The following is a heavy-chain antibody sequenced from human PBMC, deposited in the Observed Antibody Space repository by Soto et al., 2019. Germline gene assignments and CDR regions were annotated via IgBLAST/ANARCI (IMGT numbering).Heavy chain of an antibody. Sequence: EVQLVESGGGLVQPGRSLRLSCAASGFTFDDYAMHWVRQAPGKGLEWVSGISWNSGNVAYADSVEGRFSISRDNAKKSLYLEMNSLRPEDTALYYCAKDVSDGLYCSGGTCYYYYYKGMDVWGQGTTVTVSS. CDR3: AKDVSDGLYCSGGTCYYYYYKGMDV. J-gene: IGHJ6*02. V-gene: IGHV3-9*01. D-gene: IGHD2-15*01. CDR2: ISWNSGNV. CDR1: GFTFDDYA.